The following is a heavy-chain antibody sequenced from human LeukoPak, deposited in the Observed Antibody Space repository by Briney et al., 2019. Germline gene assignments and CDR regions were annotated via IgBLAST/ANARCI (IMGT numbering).Heavy chain of an antibody. CDR1: GYTFTSYP. CDR3: ARGHYYYGLDV. Sequence: ASVKVSCKTSGYTFTSYPLTWVRQAPGQGLEWMGWINPNGGGTNYAQKFQGRVTMTRDTSISTAYMELSRLRSDDTAVYYCARGHYYYGLDVWGQGTTVTVSS. CDR2: INPNGGGT. V-gene: IGHV1-2*02. J-gene: IGHJ6*02.